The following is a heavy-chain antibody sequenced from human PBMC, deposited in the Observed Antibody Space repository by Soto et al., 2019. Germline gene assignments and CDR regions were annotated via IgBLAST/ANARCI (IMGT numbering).Heavy chain of an antibody. Sequence: SVKVSCKASGGTFSSYAISWVRQAPGQGLEWMGGIIPIFGTANYAQKFQGRVTITADESTSTAYMELSSLRSEDTAVYYCARGYYSSSSGYPYYGMDVWGQGTTVTVSS. J-gene: IGHJ6*02. CDR3: ARGYYSSSSGYPYYGMDV. V-gene: IGHV1-69*13. D-gene: IGHD6-6*01. CDR1: GGTFSSYA. CDR2: IIPIFGTA.